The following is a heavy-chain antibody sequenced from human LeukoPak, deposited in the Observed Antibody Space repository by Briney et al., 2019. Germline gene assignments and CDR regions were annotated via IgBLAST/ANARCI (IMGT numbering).Heavy chain of an antibody. D-gene: IGHD3-10*01. CDR3: TRGGFGELYHFDY. V-gene: IGHV1-69*06. CDR1: GNSFNKYA. Sequence: SVKVSCKASGNSFNKYAITWVRQAPGQGLEWVGEFIPIFGTAKYAKKFQGRVTITADKSTSTAYMDLNSLRSEDTAVYYCTRGGFGELYHFDYWGQGTLVTVSS. CDR2: FIPIFGTA. J-gene: IGHJ4*02.